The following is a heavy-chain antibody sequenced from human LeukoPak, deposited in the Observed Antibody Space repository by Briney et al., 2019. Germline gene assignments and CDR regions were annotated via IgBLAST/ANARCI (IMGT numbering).Heavy chain of an antibody. V-gene: IGHV4-4*02. D-gene: IGHD6-6*01. CDR3: ARGYSSSDEFDY. J-gene: IGHJ4*02. CDR1: GGSISSSNW. CDR2: INHSGST. Sequence: SETLSLTCAVSGGSISSSNWWSWVRQPPGKGLEWIGEINHSGSTNYNPSLKSRVTISVDTSKNQFSLKLSSVTAADTAVYYCARGYSSSDEFDYWGQGTLVTVSS.